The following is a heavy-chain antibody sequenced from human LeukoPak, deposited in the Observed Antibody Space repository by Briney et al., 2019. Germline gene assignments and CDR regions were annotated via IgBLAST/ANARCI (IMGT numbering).Heavy chain of an antibody. V-gene: IGHV3-23*01. CDR2: ISGSGGST. CDR1: GFTFSSYA. Sequence: GGSLRLSCAASGFTFSSYAMSWVRQAPGKGLEWASAISGSGGSTYYADSVKGRFTISRDNSKNTLYLQMNSLRAEDTAVYYCAKSSRDYGNAFDIWGQGTMVTVSS. CDR3: AKSSRDYGNAFDI. J-gene: IGHJ3*02. D-gene: IGHD4-17*01.